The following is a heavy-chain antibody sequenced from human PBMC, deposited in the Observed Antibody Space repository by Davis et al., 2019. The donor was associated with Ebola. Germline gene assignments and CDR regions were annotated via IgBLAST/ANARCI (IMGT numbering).Heavy chain of an antibody. J-gene: IGHJ5*02. CDR1: GGSISSYY. D-gene: IGHD3-3*01. CDR3: ARGLYYDFWSGGGHWFDP. V-gene: IGHV4-59*12. CDR2: IYYSGST. Sequence: SETLSLTCTVSGGSISSYYWSWIRQPPGKGLEWIGYIYYSGSTNYNPSLKSRVTISVDTSKNQFSLKLSSVTAADTAVYYCARGLYYDFWSGGGHWFDPWGQGTLVTVSS.